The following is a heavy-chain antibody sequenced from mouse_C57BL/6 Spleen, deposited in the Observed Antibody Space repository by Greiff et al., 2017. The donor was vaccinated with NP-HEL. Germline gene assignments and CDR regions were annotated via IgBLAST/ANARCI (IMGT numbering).Heavy chain of an antibody. CDR2: IWRGGGT. CDR1: GFSLTSYG. J-gene: IGHJ3*01. V-gene: IGHV2-5*01. CDR3: AKGDIFAY. Sequence: QVQLKESGPGLVQPSQSLSITCTASGFSLTSYGVHWVRQSPGQGLEWMGVIWRGGGTDYNAAIMSRLSITKDNSKSQVFFKMNGLQADDTAIYYCAKGDIFAYWGQGTLVTVSA.